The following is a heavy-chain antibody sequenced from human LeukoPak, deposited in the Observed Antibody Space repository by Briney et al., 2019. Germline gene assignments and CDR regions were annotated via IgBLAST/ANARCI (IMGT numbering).Heavy chain of an antibody. V-gene: IGHV3-66*01. CDR2: IYGGGST. CDR3: ARGYSSDN. CDR1: GFTFSSNY. Sequence: PGGSLRLSCAASGFTFSSNYMSWVRQAPGKGLEWVSVIYGGGSTYYANSVKGRFTISKDNSKNTLTLQMTSLRAEDAAVYYCARGYSSDNWGQGTLVTVSS. J-gene: IGHJ4*02. D-gene: IGHD2-21*01.